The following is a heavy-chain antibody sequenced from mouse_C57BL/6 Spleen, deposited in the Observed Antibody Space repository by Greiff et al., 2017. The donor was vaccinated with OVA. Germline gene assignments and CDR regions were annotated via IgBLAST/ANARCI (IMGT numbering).Heavy chain of an antibody. CDR2: IDPETGGT. Sequence: VKLMESGAELVRPGASVTLSCKASGYTFTDYEMHWVKQTPVHGLEWIGAIDPETGGTAYNQKFKGKAILTADKSSSTAYMELRSLTSEDSAVYYCKVNWAYWGQGTTLTVSS. J-gene: IGHJ2*01. D-gene: IGHD4-1*01. CDR3: KVNWAY. V-gene: IGHV1-15*01. CDR1: GYTFTDYE.